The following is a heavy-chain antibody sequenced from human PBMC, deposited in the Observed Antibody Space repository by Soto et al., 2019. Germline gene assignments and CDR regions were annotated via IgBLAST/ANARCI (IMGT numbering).Heavy chain of an antibody. Sequence: QVQLVESGGGVVQPGRSLRLSCAASGFTFSSYGMHWVRQAPGKGLEWVAVISYDGSNKYYADSVKGRFTISRDNSKNTLYLQMNSLRAEDTAVYYCAKYPGGYYSFDIWGQGTMVTVSS. CDR3: AKYPGGYYSFDI. CDR1: GFTFSSYG. D-gene: IGHD3-3*01. CDR2: ISYDGSNK. J-gene: IGHJ3*02. V-gene: IGHV3-30*18.